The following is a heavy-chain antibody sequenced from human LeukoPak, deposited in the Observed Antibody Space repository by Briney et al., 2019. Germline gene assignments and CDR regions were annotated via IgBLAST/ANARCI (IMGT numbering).Heavy chain of an antibody. J-gene: IGHJ4*02. CDR1: GFTFSIYG. Sequence: TGGSLRLSCAASGFTFSIYGMHCVRQAPGKGLEWVAVIWKDGTNIRYADSVKGRFTISRDNSKNTLYLQMNRLRAEDTAVYYCARVGYNSGWYEYWGQGTLVTVAS. CDR3: ARVGYNSGWYEY. V-gene: IGHV3-33*01. D-gene: IGHD6-19*01. CDR2: IWKDGTNI.